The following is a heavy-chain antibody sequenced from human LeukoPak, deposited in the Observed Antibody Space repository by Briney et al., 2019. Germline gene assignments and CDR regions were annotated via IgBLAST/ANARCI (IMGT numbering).Heavy chain of an antibody. D-gene: IGHD2-2*01. CDR3: ARGLTLLGYCGSTSCLMNY. J-gene: IGHJ4*02. V-gene: IGHV3-74*01. CDR1: GFALSSYW. Sequence: PGGSLRLSCAVSGFALSSYWMHWVRQAPGKGLVWVSRIDSDGSTTDYADSVKGRFTISRDNANNTLYLQMNSLRAEDAGVYYCARGLTLLGYCGSTSCLMNYWGQGTLVTVSS. CDR2: IDSDGSTT.